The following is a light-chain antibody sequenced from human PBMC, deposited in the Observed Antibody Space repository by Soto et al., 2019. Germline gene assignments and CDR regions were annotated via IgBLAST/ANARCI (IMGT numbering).Light chain of an antibody. CDR1: QSISSW. V-gene: IGKV1-5*01. Sequence: GDRGTVTWRASQSISSWLAWYQQKAGKAPKLLIFDASSLNRGVSSRFSGSGSGTDFTLTISGLQPDDFTTYYCQQYTSYSRAFGQGTKVDIK. CDR2: DAS. J-gene: IGKJ1*01. CDR3: QQYTSYSRA.